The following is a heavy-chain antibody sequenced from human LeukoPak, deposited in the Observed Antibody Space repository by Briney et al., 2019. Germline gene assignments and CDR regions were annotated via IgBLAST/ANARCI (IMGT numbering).Heavy chain of an antibody. V-gene: IGHV1-69*13. CDR2: IIPIFGTA. J-gene: IGHJ4*02. Sequence: SVTVSCKASGGTFSSYAISWVRQAPGQGLEWVGGIIPIFGTANYAQKFQGRVTITADESTSTAYMELSSLRSEDTAVYYCARDRGAMATAPLDYWGQGTLVTVSS. CDR1: GGTFSSYA. D-gene: IGHD5-24*01. CDR3: ARDRGAMATAPLDY.